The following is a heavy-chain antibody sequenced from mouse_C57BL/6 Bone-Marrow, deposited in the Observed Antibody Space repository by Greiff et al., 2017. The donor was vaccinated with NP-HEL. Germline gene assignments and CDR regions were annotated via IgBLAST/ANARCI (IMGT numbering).Heavy chain of an antibody. J-gene: IGHJ3*01. CDR3: ARQGIYYDYDGFAY. CDR1: GFTFSSYG. Sequence: EVKLVESGGDLVKPGGSLKLSCAASGFTFSSYGMSWVRQTPDKRLEWVATISSGGSYTYYPDSVKGRFTISRDNAKNTLYLQMSSLKSEDTAMYYCARQGIYYDYDGFAYGGQGTLVTVSA. V-gene: IGHV5-6*01. D-gene: IGHD2-4*01. CDR2: ISSGGSYT.